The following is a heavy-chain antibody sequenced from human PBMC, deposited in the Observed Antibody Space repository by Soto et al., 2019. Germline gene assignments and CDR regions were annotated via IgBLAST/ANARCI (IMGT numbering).Heavy chain of an antibody. D-gene: IGHD4-17*01. CDR1: GGTFSNYA. V-gene: IGHV1-69*12. J-gene: IGHJ4*02. CDR3: ARGPDYEAYFDF. CDR2: IILPFGTA. Sequence: QVQLVQSGAEVKKPGSSVKVSCRASGGTFSNYAVSWVRQAPGQGLEWMGGIILPFGTANYAQKFQGRVTITADESRVTTYMEFSSLRFEDTAVYYCARGPDYEAYFDFWGQGTLVTVS.